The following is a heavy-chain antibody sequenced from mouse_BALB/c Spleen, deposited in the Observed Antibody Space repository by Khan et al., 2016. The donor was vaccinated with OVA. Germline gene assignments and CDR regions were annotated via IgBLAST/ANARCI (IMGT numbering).Heavy chain of an antibody. CDR2: IRSTSNNYAT. CDR1: GFTFNTYA. J-gene: IGHJ3*01. CDR3: VSRSWFAY. V-gene: IGHV10-1*02. Sequence: EVQLVESGGGLVQPKGSLKLSCAASGFTFNTYAMNWVRQAPGKGLEWVARIRSTSNNYATYYADSVKDRFTISRDDSQSMLYLQMNNLKTEDTAMYYCVSRSWFAYWGQGNLVTVSA.